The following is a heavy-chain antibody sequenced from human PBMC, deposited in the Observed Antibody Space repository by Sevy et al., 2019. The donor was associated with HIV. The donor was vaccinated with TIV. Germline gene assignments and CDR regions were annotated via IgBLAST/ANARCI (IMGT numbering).Heavy chain of an antibody. CDR1: GYSFTSYW. V-gene: IGHV5-51*01. J-gene: IGHJ1*01. CDR3: ARYYSVSYKGQYFQH. Sequence: GESLKISCKGSGYSFTSYWIGWVRQMPGKGLEWMGIIYPGDSDTRDSPSFQGQVTISADKSISTAYLQWSSLKASDTAMYYCARYYSVSYKGQYFQHWGQRTLVTVSS. D-gene: IGHD1-26*01. CDR2: IYPGDSDT.